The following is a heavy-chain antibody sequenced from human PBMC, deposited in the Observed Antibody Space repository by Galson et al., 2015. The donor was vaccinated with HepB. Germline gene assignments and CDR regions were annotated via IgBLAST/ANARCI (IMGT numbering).Heavy chain of an antibody. J-gene: IGHJ6*02. D-gene: IGHD3-10*01. CDR3: ARQGLVGELWFGETIYYYYGMDV. CDR2: ISAYNGNT. V-gene: IGHV1-18*04. Sequence: SVKVSCKASGYTFTSYGISWVRQAPGQGLEWMGWISAYNGNTNYAQKLQGRVTMTTDTSTSTAYMELRSLRSDDTAVYYCARQGLVGELWFGETIYYYYGMDVWGQGTTVTVSS. CDR1: GYTFTSYG.